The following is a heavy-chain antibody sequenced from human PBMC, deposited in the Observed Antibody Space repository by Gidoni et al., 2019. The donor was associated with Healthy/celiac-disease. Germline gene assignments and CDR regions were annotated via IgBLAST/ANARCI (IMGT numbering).Heavy chain of an antibody. CDR1: GFTFSSYA. J-gene: IGHJ4*02. Sequence: QVQLVESGGGVVQPGRSLRLSCAASGFTFSSYALHWVRQAPGKGLEWVAVISYDGSNKYYADSVKGRFTISRDNSKNTLYLQMNSLRAEDTAVYYCARSKGSVIRGLRLLEWFQGAFDYWGQGTLVTVSS. CDR3: ARSKGSVIRGLRLLEWFQGAFDY. CDR2: ISYDGSNK. D-gene: IGHD3-3*01. V-gene: IGHV3-30-3*01.